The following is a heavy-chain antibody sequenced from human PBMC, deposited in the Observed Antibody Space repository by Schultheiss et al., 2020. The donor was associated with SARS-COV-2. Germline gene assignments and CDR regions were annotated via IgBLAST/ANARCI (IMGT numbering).Heavy chain of an antibody. D-gene: IGHD3-22*01. Sequence: ASVKVSCKASGYTFTGYYMHWVRQAPGQGLEWMGWINPNSGGTNYAQKFQGRVTMARDTSISTAYMELSRLRSDDTAVYYCARGVNYYDSSGYWGYWGQGTLVTVSS. J-gene: IGHJ4*02. CDR3: ARGVNYYDSSGYWGY. V-gene: IGHV1-2*02. CDR2: INPNSGGT. CDR1: GYTFTGYY.